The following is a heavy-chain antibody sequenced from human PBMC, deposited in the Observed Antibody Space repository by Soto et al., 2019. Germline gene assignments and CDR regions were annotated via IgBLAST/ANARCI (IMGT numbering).Heavy chain of an antibody. J-gene: IGHJ4*02. D-gene: IGHD5-12*01. CDR2: IWYDGSNK. V-gene: IGHV3-33*01. CDR3: TRDKILGYSGYYRNFDY. Sequence: QVPLVESGGGVVQPGRSLRLSCAASGFTFSSYGMRWVRQAPGKGQEWVAVIWYDGSNKYYADSVKGRFTISRDKSKNMLYLQMNSVRAEDTDVYYCTRDKILGYSGYYRNFDYWGQGTLVTVSS. CDR1: GFTFSSYG.